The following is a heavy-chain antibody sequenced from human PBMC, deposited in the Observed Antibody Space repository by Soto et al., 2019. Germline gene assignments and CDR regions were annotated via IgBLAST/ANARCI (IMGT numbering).Heavy chain of an antibody. CDR3: ARARAPSYSSSAYNWFDP. V-gene: IGHV1-69*13. D-gene: IGHD6-6*01. CDR2: IIPIFGTA. J-gene: IGHJ5*02. CDR1: GGTLSSYA. Sequence: SVKVSCKDSGGTLSSYAISWVRQAPGQGLEWMGGIIPIFGTANYAQKFQGRVTITADESTSTAYMELSSLRSEDTAVYYCARARAPSYSSSAYNWFDPWGQGTLVTVSS.